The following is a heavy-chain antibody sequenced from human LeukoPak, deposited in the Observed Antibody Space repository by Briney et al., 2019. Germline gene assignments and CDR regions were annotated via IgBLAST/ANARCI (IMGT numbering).Heavy chain of an antibody. CDR1: GGSISSGDYY. CDR3: ARDVIGIQLSYGMDV. J-gene: IGHJ6*02. V-gene: IGHV4-30-4*01. Sequence: SQTLSLTCTVSGGSISSGDYYWSWIRQPPGKGLEWIGYIYYSGSTYYNPSLKSRLTISVDTSKNQFSLKLSSVTAADTAVYYCARDVIGIQLSYGMDVWGQGTTVTVSS. CDR2: IYYSGST. D-gene: IGHD5-18*01.